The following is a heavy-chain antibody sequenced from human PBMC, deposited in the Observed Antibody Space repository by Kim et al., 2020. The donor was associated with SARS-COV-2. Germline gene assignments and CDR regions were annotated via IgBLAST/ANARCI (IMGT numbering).Heavy chain of an antibody. Sequence: SETLSLTCIVFGGSISSYYWSWIRQPPGKALEWIGYSYYNGSTSYNPSLKSRVTISVDTSKNQFSLKLISVTTADTAVYYCARGKWQWLPRGVWFDPWGQGTLVTVSS. J-gene: IGHJ5*02. CDR2: SYYNGST. CDR3: ARGKWQWLPRGVWFDP. CDR1: GGSISSYY. V-gene: IGHV4-59*13. D-gene: IGHD6-19*01.